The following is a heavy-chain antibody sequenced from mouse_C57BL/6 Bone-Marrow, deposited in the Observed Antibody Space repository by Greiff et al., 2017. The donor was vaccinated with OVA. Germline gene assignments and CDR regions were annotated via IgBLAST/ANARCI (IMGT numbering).Heavy chain of an antibody. CDR2: ISDGGSYT. CDR3: ARDQLTGTRGYYFDY. J-gene: IGHJ2*01. CDR1: GFTFSSYA. D-gene: IGHD4-1*01. V-gene: IGHV5-4*01. Sequence: DVKLVESGGGLVKPGGSLKLSCAASGFTFSSYAMSWVRQTPEKRLEWVATISDGGSYTYYPDNVKGRFTISRDNAKNNLYLQMSHLKSEDTAMYYCARDQLTGTRGYYFDYWGQGTTLTVSS.